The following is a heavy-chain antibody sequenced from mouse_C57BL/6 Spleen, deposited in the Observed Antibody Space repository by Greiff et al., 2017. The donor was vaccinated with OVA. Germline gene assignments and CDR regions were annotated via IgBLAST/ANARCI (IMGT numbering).Heavy chain of an antibody. V-gene: IGHV3-6*01. CDR3: AVITTVVDNFDY. Sequence: EVKLMESGPGLVKPSQSLSLTCSVTGYSITSGYYWNWIRQFPGNKLEWMGYISYDGSNNYNPSLKNRISITRDTSKNQFFLKLNSVTTEDTATYYCAVITTVVDNFDYWGQGTTLTVSS. D-gene: IGHD1-1*01. CDR2: ISYDGSN. CDR1: GYSITSGYY. J-gene: IGHJ2*01.